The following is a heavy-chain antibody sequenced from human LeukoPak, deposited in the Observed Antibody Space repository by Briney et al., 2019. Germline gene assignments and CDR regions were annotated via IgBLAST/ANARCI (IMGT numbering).Heavy chain of an antibody. CDR2: ISYDGSNK. D-gene: IGHD3-10*01. Sequence: GGSLRLSCAASGFTFSSYAMHWVRQAPGKGLEWVAVISYDGSNKYYADSVKGRFTISRDNSKNTLYLQMNSLRAEDTAVYYCARDRGHRFYFDYWGQGTLVTVSS. J-gene: IGHJ4*02. CDR3: ARDRGHRFYFDY. V-gene: IGHV3-30*14. CDR1: GFTFSSYA.